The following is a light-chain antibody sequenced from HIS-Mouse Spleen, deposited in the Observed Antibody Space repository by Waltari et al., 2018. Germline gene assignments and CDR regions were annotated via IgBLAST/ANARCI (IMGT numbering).Light chain of an antibody. Sequence: SYELTQPPSVSVSPGQTARITCSGYALPKKYAYWYQQKSGQAPVLVIYEDSKRPSGIPERFSSSSSGTMATLTISGAQVEDEADYYCYSTDSSGNHRVFGGGTKLTVL. CDR1: ALPKKY. V-gene: IGLV3-10*01. CDR2: EDS. J-gene: IGLJ2*01. CDR3: YSTDSSGNHRV.